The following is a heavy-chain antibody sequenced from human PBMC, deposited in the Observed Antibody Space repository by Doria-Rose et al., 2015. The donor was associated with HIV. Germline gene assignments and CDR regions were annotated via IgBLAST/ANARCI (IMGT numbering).Heavy chain of an antibody. CDR3: ARIKSSRWYHKYYFDF. CDR2: IYSDDER. V-gene: IGHV2-26*01. Sequence: QITLKESGPVLVKPTETLTPTCTVSGVSLSSPGMGVSWIRQPPGKALEWLANIYSDDERSYKTSLKSRLSISRGTSKGQVVLTMTDMDPVDTATYYCARIKSSRWYHKYYFDFWGQGTLVIVSA. J-gene: IGHJ4*02. D-gene: IGHD6-13*01. CDR1: GVSLSSPGMG.